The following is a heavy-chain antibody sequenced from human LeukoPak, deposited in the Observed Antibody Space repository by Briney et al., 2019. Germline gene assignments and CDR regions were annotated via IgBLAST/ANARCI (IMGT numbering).Heavy chain of an antibody. Sequence: GGSLRLSCAASGFTFSSYAMSWVRQAPGKGLEWVSAISGSGGSTYYADSVEGRFTISRDNSKNTLYLQMNSLRAEDTAVYYCAKSKVAGYYYGIDVWGQGTTVTVSS. J-gene: IGHJ6*02. CDR3: AKSKVAGYYYGIDV. D-gene: IGHD6-19*01. CDR1: GFTFSSYA. V-gene: IGHV3-23*01. CDR2: ISGSGGST.